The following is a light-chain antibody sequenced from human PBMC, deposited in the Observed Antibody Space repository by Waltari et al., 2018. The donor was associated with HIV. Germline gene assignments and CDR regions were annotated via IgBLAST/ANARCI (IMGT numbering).Light chain of an antibody. CDR2: GAS. CDR1: QDVSRW. Sequence: DIRMNQRQYCESASVGDRVTITCRASQDVSRWLAWYQQKPGKAPKLLIYGASSLQSGVPSRFSGSGSGTDFTLTISSLQAEDFATYYCQQANSFPFTFGPGTKVDLK. CDR3: QQANSFPFT. V-gene: IGKV1-12*01. J-gene: IGKJ3*01.